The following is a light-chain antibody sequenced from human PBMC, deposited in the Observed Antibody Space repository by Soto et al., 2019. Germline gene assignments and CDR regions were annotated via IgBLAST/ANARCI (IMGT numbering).Light chain of an antibody. CDR3: QQLNSYPQT. J-gene: IGKJ5*01. V-gene: IGKV1-9*01. Sequence: IQLTQAPSSLPASVGDRVPITCQASRGISSYLAWYQQKPGKAPKLLVYSASTLQSGVPSRFSGSGSGPDFTLTISSLQPEDSATYFCQQLNSYPQTFGQGTRLEI. CDR1: RGISSY. CDR2: SAS.